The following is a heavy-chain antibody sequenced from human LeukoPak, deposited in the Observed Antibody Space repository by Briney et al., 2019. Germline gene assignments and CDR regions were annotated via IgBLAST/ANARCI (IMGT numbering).Heavy chain of an antibody. CDR3: AKRLGEQWLVRGLDY. CDR1: GFTFSSYA. V-gene: IGHV3-23*01. Sequence: GGSLRLSCAASGFTFSSYAMSWVRQAPGKGLEWVSTISGSGGSTYYADSVKGRFTISRDNSKNTLYLQMNSLRAEGTAVYYCAKRLGEQWLVRGLDYWGQGTLVTVSS. J-gene: IGHJ4*02. CDR2: ISGSGGST. D-gene: IGHD6-19*01.